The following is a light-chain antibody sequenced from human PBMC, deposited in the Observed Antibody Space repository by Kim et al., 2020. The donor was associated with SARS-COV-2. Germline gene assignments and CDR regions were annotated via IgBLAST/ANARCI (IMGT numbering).Light chain of an antibody. V-gene: IGKV1-5*03. CDR3: QHYNSYPYT. Sequence: SASVGDSVTITCRDSQSISDWLAWYQQKPGKAPNLLIYKASTLESGVPSRFSGSGSGTEFSLTISSLQPDDFATYYCQHYNSYPYTFGQGTKLEI. CDR2: KAS. J-gene: IGKJ2*01. CDR1: QSISDW.